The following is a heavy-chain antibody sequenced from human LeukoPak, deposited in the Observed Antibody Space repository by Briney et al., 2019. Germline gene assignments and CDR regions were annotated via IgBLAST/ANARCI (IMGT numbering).Heavy chain of an antibody. D-gene: IGHD4-17*01. Sequence: PGGSLRLSCSASGFTSSSYAMQWVRQAPGKGLEYVSAISSNGGSTYYADSVKGRFTISRDNSKNTLYLQMSSLRAEDTAVYYCVKNIDYDYYYYGMDVWGKGTTVTVSS. CDR1: GFTSSSYA. J-gene: IGHJ6*04. V-gene: IGHV3-64D*06. CDR3: VKNIDYDYYYYGMDV. CDR2: ISSNGGST.